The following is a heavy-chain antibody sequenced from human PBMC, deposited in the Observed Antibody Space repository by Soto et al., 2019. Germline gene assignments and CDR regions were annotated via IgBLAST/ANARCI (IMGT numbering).Heavy chain of an antibody. V-gene: IGHV3-11*06. CDR2: ISSSSSYT. Sequence: GWSLRLSCAASGFTFSDYYMSWIRQAPGKGLEWVSYISSSSSYTNYADSVKGRFTISRDNAKNSLYLQMNSLRAEDTAVYYCARDLDYDFWSGPNDYWGQGTLVTVSS. CDR1: GFTFSDYY. D-gene: IGHD3-3*01. J-gene: IGHJ4*02. CDR3: ARDLDYDFWSGPNDY.